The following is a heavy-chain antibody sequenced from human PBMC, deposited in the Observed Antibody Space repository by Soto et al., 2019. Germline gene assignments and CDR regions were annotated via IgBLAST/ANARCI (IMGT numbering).Heavy chain of an antibody. J-gene: IGHJ5*02. Sequence: SETLYLTCTVSGGSISSYYWNWIRQPPGKGLEWIGDIYYGGGTNYNPSLKSRVTLSVDTSKNQFSLKLSSVTAADTAVYYCARDTPAGSGSHYHPQGWFDPWGQGTLVTVS. CDR2: IYYGGGT. CDR1: GGSISSYY. D-gene: IGHD3-10*01. CDR3: ARDTPAGSGSHYHPQGWFDP. V-gene: IGHV4-59*01.